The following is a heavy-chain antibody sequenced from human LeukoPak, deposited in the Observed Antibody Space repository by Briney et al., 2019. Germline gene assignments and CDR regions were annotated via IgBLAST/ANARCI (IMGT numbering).Heavy chain of an antibody. CDR1: GFTFSSYG. D-gene: IGHD3-22*01. CDR2: IWYDGSNK. Sequence: PGKSLRLSCAASGFTFSSYGMHWVRQAPGKGLEWVAVIWYDGSNKQYADSVKGRFTISRDNSKNTLDLQMNSLRAEDTAVYYCARDQNYDTSSPFYWGQGTLVTVSS. V-gene: IGHV3-33*01. CDR3: ARDQNYDTSSPFY. J-gene: IGHJ4*02.